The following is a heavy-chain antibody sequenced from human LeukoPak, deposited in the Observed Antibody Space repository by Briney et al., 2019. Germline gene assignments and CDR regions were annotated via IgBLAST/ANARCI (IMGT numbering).Heavy chain of an antibody. CDR3: ATNRNRVIDTFDI. V-gene: IGHV4-59*08. CDR1: DGSISSYY. CDR2: IYYSGST. D-gene: IGHD1-14*01. J-gene: IGHJ3*02. Sequence: AETLSLTCTASDGSISSYYWSWIRQPPGKGLEWIGYIYYSGSTNYNPSSKRRVTIPVDNSKTQFSLKLSSVTAADTAVYYCATNRNRVIDTFDIWGQGTMVTVSS.